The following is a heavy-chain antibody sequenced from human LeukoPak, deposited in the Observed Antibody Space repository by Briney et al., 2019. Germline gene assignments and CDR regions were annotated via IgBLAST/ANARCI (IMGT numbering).Heavy chain of an antibody. CDR1: GFTVSSNY. J-gene: IGHJ4*02. CDR2: IYSGGST. D-gene: IGHD3-10*01. V-gene: IGHV3-66*02. Sequence: GGSLRLSCAASGFTVSSNYMSWVRQAPGKGLEWVSVIYSGGSTYYADSVKGRFTISRDNSKNTLYLQMNSLRAEDTAVYYCARLMLWSGSYPHAVDHWGQGTLVTVSS. CDR3: ARLMLWSGSYPHAVDH.